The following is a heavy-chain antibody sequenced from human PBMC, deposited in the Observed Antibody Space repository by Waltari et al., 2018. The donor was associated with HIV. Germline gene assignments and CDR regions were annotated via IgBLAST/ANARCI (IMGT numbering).Heavy chain of an antibody. Sequence: QVQLVQSGAEVKKPGASVKVSCKASGYTFTSYAMHWVRQAPGQRLEWMGWINAGNGNTKDSQKFQGRVTITRDTAASTAYMELSSLRSEDTAVYYCARVSRFGSGGSWSLFDYWGQGTLVTVSS. V-gene: IGHV1-3*01. CDR1: GYTFTSYA. CDR2: INAGNGNT. D-gene: IGHD2-15*01. J-gene: IGHJ4*02. CDR3: ARVSRFGSGGSWSLFDY.